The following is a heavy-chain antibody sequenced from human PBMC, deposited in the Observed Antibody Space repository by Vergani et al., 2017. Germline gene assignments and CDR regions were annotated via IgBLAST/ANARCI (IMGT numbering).Heavy chain of an antibody. CDR1: GGSISSYY. Sequence: QLQLQESGSGLVKPSETLSLTCTVSGGSISSYYWSWIRPPPGKGLEWIGYIYYSGSTNYNPSLKSRVTISVDTSKNQFSLKLSSVTAADTAVYYCARGGRYSSYPRYYYMDVWGKGTTVTVSS. J-gene: IGHJ6*03. CDR2: IYYSGST. V-gene: IGHV4-59*01. D-gene: IGHD6-13*01. CDR3: ARGGRYSSYPRYYYMDV.